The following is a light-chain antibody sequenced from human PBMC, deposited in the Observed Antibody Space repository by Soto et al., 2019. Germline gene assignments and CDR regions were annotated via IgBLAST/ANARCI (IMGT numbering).Light chain of an antibody. CDR1: QSVSNY. V-gene: IGKV3D-15*01. CDR3: QQYNRWWT. Sequence: EIVLTQSPATLCLSPGERATLSCRASQSVSNYLSWYQQKPGLAPRLLMYETSRRATGIPARFSGSGSGTDFTLTISSLQSEDFAVYYCQQYNRWWTFGLGTKVDI. CDR2: ETS. J-gene: IGKJ1*01.